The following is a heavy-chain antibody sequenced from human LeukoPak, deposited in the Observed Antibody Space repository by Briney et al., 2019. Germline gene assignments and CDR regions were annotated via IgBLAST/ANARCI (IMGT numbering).Heavy chain of an antibody. CDR1: GYTFTAYY. D-gene: IGHD2-15*01. CDR2: INLYSVGT. Sequence: ASVKVSCKASGYTFTAYYMYWVRQAPGQGLEWMRWINLYSVGTSYAQKLLGKVALSRDTSISTAYMDLSRVRSDDTVVYYCAAQSGGVGNWFDPGGRGTLVTVSS. V-gene: IGHV1-2*02. CDR3: AAQSGGVGNWFDP. J-gene: IGHJ5*02.